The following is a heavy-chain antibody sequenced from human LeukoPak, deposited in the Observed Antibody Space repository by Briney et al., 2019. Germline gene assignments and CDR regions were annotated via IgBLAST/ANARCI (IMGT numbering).Heavy chain of an antibody. D-gene: IGHD3-10*01. CDR1: GFTFSSYG. J-gene: IGHJ4*02. V-gene: IGHV3-30*02. CDR2: IRYDGSNK. CDR3: ETDREDMTNYFDY. Sequence: GGSLRLSCAASGFTFSSYGMHWVRQAPGKGLEWVAFIRYDGSNKYYADSVKGRFTISRDNSKNTLYLQMNSLRAEDTAVYYCETDREDMTNYFDYWGQGTLVTVSS.